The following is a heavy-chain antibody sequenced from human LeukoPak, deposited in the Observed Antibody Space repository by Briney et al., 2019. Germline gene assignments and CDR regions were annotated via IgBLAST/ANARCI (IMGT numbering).Heavy chain of an antibody. CDR3: ARIRHERYSSGWYYYYYYMDV. Sequence: GGSLRLSCAASGFTFSDNYMSWIRQAPGKGLEWVSYISSSGGSTYYADSVKGRFTISRGNAKNSLYLQMNSLRAEDTAVYYCARIRHERYSSGWYYYYYYMDVWGKGTTVTVSS. J-gene: IGHJ6*03. D-gene: IGHD6-19*01. CDR1: GFTFSDNY. CDR2: ISSSGGST. V-gene: IGHV3-11*04.